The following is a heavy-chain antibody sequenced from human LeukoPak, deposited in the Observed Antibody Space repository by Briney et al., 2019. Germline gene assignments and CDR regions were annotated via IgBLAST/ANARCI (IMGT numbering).Heavy chain of an antibody. D-gene: IGHD4-17*01. CDR3: ARDRYGDYSFDS. J-gene: IGHJ5*01. V-gene: IGHV3-48*04. CDR2: ISGSSSTI. CDR1: GFTFTSYS. Sequence: GGSLRLSCAASGFTFTSYSMNWVRQAPGKGLEWVSYISGSSSTIYYADSVKGRFTISRDNAENSLYLQMSSLRAEDTAVYYCARDRYGDYSFDSWGQGTLVTVSS.